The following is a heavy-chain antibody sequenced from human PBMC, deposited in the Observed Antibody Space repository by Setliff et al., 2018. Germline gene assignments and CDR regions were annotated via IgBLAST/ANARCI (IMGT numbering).Heavy chain of an antibody. CDR3: ATNPRKGRSGGYYYDDPYYYYMDV. J-gene: IGHJ6*03. CDR1: GFTFSDYY. V-gene: IGHV3-11*06. Sequence: LSLSCAASGFTFSDYYMSWIRQAPGKGLEWVSSVYNGNDETKYADSVKGRFTISRDNAKNSLYLQVNSLRAEDTAVYYCATNPRKGRSGGYYYDDPYYYYMDVWGKGTTVTVSS. CDR2: VYNGNDET. D-gene: IGHD3-22*01.